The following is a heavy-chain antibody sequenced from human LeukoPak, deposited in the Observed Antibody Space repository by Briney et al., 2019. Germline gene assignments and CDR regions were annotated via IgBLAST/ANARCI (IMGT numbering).Heavy chain of an antibody. CDR2: ISAYNGNT. V-gene: IGHV1-18*01. CDR1: GYTFTSYG. CDR3: ARDQGDYYDSSGLDY. Sequence: VKVSCKASGYTFTSYGISWVRQAPGQGLEWMGWISAYNGNTNYAQKLQGRVTMTTDTSTSTAYMELRSLRSDDTAVYYCARDQGDYYDSSGLDYWGQGTLVTVSS. D-gene: IGHD3-22*01. J-gene: IGHJ4*02.